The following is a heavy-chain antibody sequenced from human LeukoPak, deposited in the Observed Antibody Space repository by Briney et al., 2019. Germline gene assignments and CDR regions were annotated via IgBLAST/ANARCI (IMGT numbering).Heavy chain of an antibody. CDR1: GFTFSSYG. D-gene: IGHD2-15*01. V-gene: IGHV3-30*18. CDR3: AKDLFCSGGSCYSYYYYYGMDV. J-gene: IGHJ6*02. Sequence: GGSLRLSCAASGFTFSSYGMHRVRQAPGKGLEWVAVISYDGSNKYYADSVKGRFTISRDNSKNTLYLQMNSLRAEDTAVYYCAKDLFCSGGSCYSYYYYYGMDVWGQGTTVTVSS. CDR2: ISYDGSNK.